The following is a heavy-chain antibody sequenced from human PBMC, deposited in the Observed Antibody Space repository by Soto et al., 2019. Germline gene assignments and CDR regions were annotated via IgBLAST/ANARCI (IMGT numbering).Heavy chain of an antibody. CDR2: ISRTGDSA. V-gene: IGHV3-23*01. Sequence: EVHLLESGGALVQPGGSLTLSCAASGFSFSDYAMSWVRQAPGKGLEWVSSISRTGDSAYYADSEKGRSAISRDRSKNRLSMQMNSLRFEDTAVYYCAKGPDGSGYYHNWFDSWGQGTLITVSS. CDR3: AKGPDGSGYYHNWFDS. CDR1: GFSFSDYA. J-gene: IGHJ5*01. D-gene: IGHD3-22*01.